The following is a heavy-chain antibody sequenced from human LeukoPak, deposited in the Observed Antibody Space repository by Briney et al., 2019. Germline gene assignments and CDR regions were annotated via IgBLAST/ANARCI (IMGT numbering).Heavy chain of an antibody. CDR2: IYSSGSS. CDR3: ARGCVVSSGTGFDY. V-gene: IGHV4-4*07. J-gene: IGHJ4*02. D-gene: IGHD2-8*02. CDR1: GGSISSSY. Sequence: SETLSLTCTVSGGSISSSYWSWIRQSAGKGLELMGRIYSSGSSNYNPSLKSRVTMSVDTSKNQFSLELSSVTAADTAVYYCARGCVVSSGTGFDYWGQGTLVTVSS.